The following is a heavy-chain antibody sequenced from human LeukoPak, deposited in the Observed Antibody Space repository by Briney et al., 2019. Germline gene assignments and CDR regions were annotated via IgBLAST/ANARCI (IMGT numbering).Heavy chain of an antibody. CDR1: GISLGPSALC. J-gene: IGHJ4*02. Sequence: SGPTLMNPTQTLTLTCTFSGISLGPSALCVSWIRQPPGKAVGWLARIDWDDDKYYSTSLKTRLTISKDTSKNQVVLTMTNMDPVDTATYYCTRMPAAIGLAFDYWGQGTLVTVAS. D-gene: IGHD6-13*01. CDR3: TRMPAAIGLAFDY. V-gene: IGHV2-70*11. CDR2: IDWDDDK.